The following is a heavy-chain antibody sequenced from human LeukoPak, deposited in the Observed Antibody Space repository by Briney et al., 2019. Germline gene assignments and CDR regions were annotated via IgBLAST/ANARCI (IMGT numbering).Heavy chain of an antibody. V-gene: IGHV3-30*18. CDR1: GFTFSSYG. J-gene: IGHJ4*02. CDR3: AKARRGYCSSTSCYYFDY. CDR2: ISYDGSNK. Sequence: GGSLRLSCAASGFTFSSYGMHWVRQAPGKGLEWVAVISYDGSNKYYADSVKGRFTISRDNFKNTLYLQMNSLRAEDTAVYYCAKARRGYCSSTSCYYFDYWGQGTLVTASS. D-gene: IGHD2-2*01.